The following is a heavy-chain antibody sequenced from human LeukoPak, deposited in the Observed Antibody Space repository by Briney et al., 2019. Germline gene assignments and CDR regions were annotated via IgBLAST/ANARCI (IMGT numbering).Heavy chain of an antibody. V-gene: IGHV4-39*07. Sequence: PSETLSLTCTVSDDSISDNDYYWRWIRQSPGKGLEWIGSIYYSGSTYYNPSLKSRVTISVDTSKNQFSLKLSSVTAADTAVYYCARDSDTVFDYWGQGTLVTVSS. J-gene: IGHJ4*02. CDR1: DDSISDNDYY. CDR3: ARDSDTVFDY. D-gene: IGHD5-18*01. CDR2: IYYSGST.